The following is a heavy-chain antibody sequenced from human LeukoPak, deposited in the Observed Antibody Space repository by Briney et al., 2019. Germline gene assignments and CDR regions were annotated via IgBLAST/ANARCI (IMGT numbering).Heavy chain of an antibody. Sequence: PGGSLRLSCTASGFTFDDYAMHWVRQAPGKGLEWVSLISWDGGSTYYADSVKGRFTISRDNSKNSLYLQMNSLRAEDTALYYCAKDLDGRDHGGGIDYWGQGTLVTVSS. D-gene: IGHD1-26*01. CDR3: AKDLDGRDHGGGIDY. V-gene: IGHV3-43D*03. CDR2: ISWDGGST. CDR1: GFTFDDYA. J-gene: IGHJ4*02.